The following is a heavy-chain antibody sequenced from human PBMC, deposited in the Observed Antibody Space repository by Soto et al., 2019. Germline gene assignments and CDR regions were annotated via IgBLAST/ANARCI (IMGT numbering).Heavy chain of an antibody. V-gene: IGHV4-4*02. CDR1: GGSISSSNW. CDR3: ARDGSGSYYNLPFDY. Sequence: PSETLSLTCAVSGGSISSSNWWSWVRQSPGKGLEWIGEIYHSGSTNYNPSLKSRVTISVDKSKNQFSLKLSSVTAADTAVYYCARDGSGSYYNLPFDYWGQGTLVTVSS. CDR2: IYHSGST. J-gene: IGHJ4*02. D-gene: IGHD3-10*01.